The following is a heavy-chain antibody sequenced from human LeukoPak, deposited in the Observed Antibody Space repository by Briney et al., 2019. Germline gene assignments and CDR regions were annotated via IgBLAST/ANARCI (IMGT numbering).Heavy chain of an antibody. J-gene: IGHJ5*02. Sequence: SETLSLTCTVSGGSISSYYWSWIRQPPGKGLEWIGYIYYSGSTNYNPSLKSRVTMSVDTSKNQFSLKLSSVTAADTAVYYCARAIVVVPAARVRFDPWGQGTLVTVSS. CDR2: IYYSGST. CDR3: ARAIVVVPAARVRFDP. CDR1: GGSISSYY. V-gene: IGHV4-59*12. D-gene: IGHD2-2*01.